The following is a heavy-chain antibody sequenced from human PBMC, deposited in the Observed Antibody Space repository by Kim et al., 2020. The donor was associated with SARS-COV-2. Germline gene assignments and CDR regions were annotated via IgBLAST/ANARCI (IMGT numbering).Heavy chain of an antibody. CDR3: ARRAFYSSDRQFDS. V-gene: IGHV1-2*02. J-gene: IGHJ5*01. D-gene: IGHD6-25*01. CDR1: GYTFTGYY. CDR2: INPNSGGT. Sequence: ASVKVSCKASGYTFTGYYMHWVRQAPGQGLEWMGWINPNSGGTNYAQKFQGRVTMTRDTSTSTAYMELSRLRSDDTAVYYCARRAFYSSDRQFDSWGQGTLGTVSS.